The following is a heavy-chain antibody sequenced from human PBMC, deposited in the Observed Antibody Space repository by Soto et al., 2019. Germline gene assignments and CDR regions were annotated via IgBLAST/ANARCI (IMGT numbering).Heavy chain of an antibody. CDR2: IYYSGST. Sequence: TSETLSLTWTVFGGSISGFYWSWIRQPPGKGLEWIGYIYYSGSTNYNPSLKSRVTISVDTSKNQFSLKLGSVTAADTAVYYCARDNPNYYDSSGPLGFDYWGQGTLVTVSS. V-gene: IGHV4-59*01. J-gene: IGHJ4*02. CDR3: ARDNPNYYDSSGPLGFDY. CDR1: GGSISGFY. D-gene: IGHD3-22*01.